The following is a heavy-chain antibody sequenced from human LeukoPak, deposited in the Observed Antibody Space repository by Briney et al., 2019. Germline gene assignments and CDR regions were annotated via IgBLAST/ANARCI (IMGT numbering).Heavy chain of an antibody. V-gene: IGHV4-59*01. J-gene: IGHJ5*02. CDR2: FYYSGST. CDR1: GGSISSYY. CDR3: ARDRGYDFWSGPTGNWFDP. D-gene: IGHD3-3*01. Sequence: SETLSLTCTVSGGSISSYYWSWIRQPPGKGLEWIGYFYYSGSTNYNPSLKSRVTISVDTSKNQFSLKLSSVTAADTAVYYCARDRGYDFWSGPTGNWFDPWGQGTLVTVSS.